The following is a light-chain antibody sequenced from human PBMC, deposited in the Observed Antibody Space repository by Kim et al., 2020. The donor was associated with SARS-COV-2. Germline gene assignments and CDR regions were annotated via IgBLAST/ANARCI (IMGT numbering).Light chain of an antibody. J-gene: IGLJ2*01. Sequence: SYELTQPPSVSVSPGQTASITCSGDKLGDKYACWYQQKPGQSPVLVIYQDSKRPSGIPERFSGSNSGNTATLTISGTQAMDEADYYCQAWDGSTSVVFGG. CDR1: KLGDKY. CDR3: QAWDGSTSVV. V-gene: IGLV3-1*01. CDR2: QDS.